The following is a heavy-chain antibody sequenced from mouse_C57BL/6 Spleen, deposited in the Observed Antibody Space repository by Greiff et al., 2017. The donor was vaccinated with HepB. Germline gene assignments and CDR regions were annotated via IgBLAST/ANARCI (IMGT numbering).Heavy chain of an antibody. J-gene: IGHJ4*01. CDR2: IDPSDSYT. V-gene: IGHV1-69*01. CDR1: GYTFTSYW. D-gene: IGHD2-4*01. Sequence: QLQQPGAELVMPGASVKLSCKASGYTFTSYWMHWVKQRPGQGLEWIGEIDPSDSYTNYNQKFKGKSTLTVDKSSSTAYMQLSSLTSEDSAVYYCARVIYYDYDEGYYAMDYWGQGTSVTVSS. CDR3: ARVIYYDYDEGYYAMDY.